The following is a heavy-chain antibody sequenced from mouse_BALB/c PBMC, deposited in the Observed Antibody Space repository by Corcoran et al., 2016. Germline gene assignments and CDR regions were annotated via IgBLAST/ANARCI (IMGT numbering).Heavy chain of an antibody. CDR2: INPYSGAT. V-gene: IGHV1-26*01. Sequence: EVQLKQSGPELVKPGASVKISCKDSGYSFTGYYMHWVKQSHVKNLEWIGRINPYSGATSYNQNFKDKASLTVDKSSSTAYMELHSLTSEDSAVYYCARGALLLYFDYWCQGTTLIVSS. J-gene: IGHJ2*01. D-gene: IGHD1-1*01. CDR1: GYSFTGYY. CDR3: ARGALLLYFDY.